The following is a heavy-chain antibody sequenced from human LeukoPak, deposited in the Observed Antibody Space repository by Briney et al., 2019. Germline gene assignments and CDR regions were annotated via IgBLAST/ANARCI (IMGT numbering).Heavy chain of an antibody. J-gene: IGHJ6*02. CDR3: ARDLGIVASYGMDV. Sequence: SETLSLTCTVSGGSISSYYWSWIRQPPGKRLEWIGYIYYSGSTNYNPSLKSRVTISVDTSKNQFSLKLSSVTAADTAVYYCARDLGIVASYGMDVWGQGTTVTVSS. D-gene: IGHD1-26*01. CDR1: GGSISSYY. CDR2: IYYSGST. V-gene: IGHV4-59*01.